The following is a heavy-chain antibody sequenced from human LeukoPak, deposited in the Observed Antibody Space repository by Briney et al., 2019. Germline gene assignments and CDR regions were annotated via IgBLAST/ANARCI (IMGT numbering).Heavy chain of an antibody. J-gene: IGHJ3*02. CDR1: GGSMSSYY. Sequence: PSETLSLTCTVSGGSMSSYYWSWVRQPPGKGLEWIGYIYYSRSTTYSPSLNRRVTISVDTSKNQFSLKLSSVTAADTAVYYCARARGVIPVAFDIWGQGTMVTVSS. CDR3: ARARGVIPVAFDI. CDR2: IYYSRST. D-gene: IGHD3-10*01. V-gene: IGHV4-59*01.